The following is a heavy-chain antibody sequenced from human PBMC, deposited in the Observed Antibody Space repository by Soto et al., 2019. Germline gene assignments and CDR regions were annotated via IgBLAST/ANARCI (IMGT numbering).Heavy chain of an antibody. V-gene: IGHV4-59*01. CDR1: GGSISSYY. D-gene: IGHD4-17*01. Sequence: SETLSLTCTVSGGSISSYYWSWIRQPPGKGLEWIGYIYYSGSTNYNPSLKSRVTISVDTSKNQFSLKLSSVTAADTAVYYCAREYGVYENRYYFDYWGQGTLVTVSS. J-gene: IGHJ4*02. CDR3: AREYGVYENRYYFDY. CDR2: IYYSGST.